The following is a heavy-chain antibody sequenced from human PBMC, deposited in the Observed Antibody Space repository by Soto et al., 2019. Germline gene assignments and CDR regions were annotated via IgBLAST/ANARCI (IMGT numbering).Heavy chain of an antibody. CDR2: IYYSGST. V-gene: IGHV4-30-4*01. D-gene: IGHD3-10*01. CDR3: ARGTTMVRGVEGMDV. Sequence: SETLSLTCTVSGGSISSGDYYWSWIRQPPGKGLEWIGYIYYSGSTYYNPSLKSRVTISVDTSKNQFSLKLSSVTAADTAVYYCARGTTMVRGVEGMDVWGQGTTVTVSS. CDR1: GGSISSGDYY. J-gene: IGHJ6*02.